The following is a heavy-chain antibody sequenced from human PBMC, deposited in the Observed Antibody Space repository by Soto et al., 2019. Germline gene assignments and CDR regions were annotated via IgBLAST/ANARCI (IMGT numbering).Heavy chain of an antibody. CDR1: GYTFTGYY. CDR3: ARSHGRGYSGYDYVFAFDY. Sequence: QVQLVQSGAEVKKPGASVKVSCKASGYTFTGYYMHWVRQAPGQGLEWMGWINPNSGGTNYAQKFQGWVTMTRDTSIRTAYMELSRLRSDDTAVFYCARSHGRGYSGYDYVFAFDYWGQGTLVTVSS. D-gene: IGHD5-12*01. V-gene: IGHV1-2*04. J-gene: IGHJ4*02. CDR2: INPNSGGT.